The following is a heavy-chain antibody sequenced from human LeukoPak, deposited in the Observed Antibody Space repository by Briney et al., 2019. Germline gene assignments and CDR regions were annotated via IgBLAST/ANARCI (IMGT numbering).Heavy chain of an antibody. V-gene: IGHV3-43*02. Sequence: GGSLRLSCVASGFTFGTYAMSWVRQAPGKGLEWVSLISGDGGSTYYADSVKGRFTISRDNSKNSLYLQMNSLRTEDTALYYCAKAIILMGAFDIWGQGTMVTVSS. CDR3: AKAIILMGAFDI. D-gene: IGHD2-8*01. CDR2: ISGDGGST. J-gene: IGHJ3*02. CDR1: GFTFGTYA.